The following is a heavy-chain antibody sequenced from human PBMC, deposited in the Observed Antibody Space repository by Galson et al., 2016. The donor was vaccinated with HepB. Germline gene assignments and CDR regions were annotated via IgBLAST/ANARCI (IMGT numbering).Heavy chain of an antibody. CDR3: ARDVCGGDCYYDYYGMDV. CDR1: EFTFSSYA. CDR2: ISYDGSNK. J-gene: IGHJ6*02. Sequence: SLRLSCAASEFTFSSYALHWVRQAPGKGLEWVTVISYDGSNKYYADSVKGRFTISRDNSKNTLYLQMNSLGAEDTAVYYCARDVCGGDCYYDYYGMDVWGQGTTVTVSS. V-gene: IGHV3-30-3*01. D-gene: IGHD2-21*02.